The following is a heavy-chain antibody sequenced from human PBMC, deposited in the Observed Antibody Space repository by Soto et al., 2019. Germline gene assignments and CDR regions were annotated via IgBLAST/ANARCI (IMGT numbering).Heavy chain of an antibody. CDR3: ARPSNTWIQREDYYYGMDV. Sequence: GGSLRLSCAASGFTFSSYGMHWVRQAPGKGLEWVAVIWYDGSNKYYADYVKGRFTISRDNSKNTLYLQMNSLRAEDTAVYYCARPSNTWIQREDYYYGMDVWGQGTTVTVSS. CDR1: GFTFSSYG. J-gene: IGHJ6*02. V-gene: IGHV3-33*01. CDR2: IWYDGSNK. D-gene: IGHD5-18*01.